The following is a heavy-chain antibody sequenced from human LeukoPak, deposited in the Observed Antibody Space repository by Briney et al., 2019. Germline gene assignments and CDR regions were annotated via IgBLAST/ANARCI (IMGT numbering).Heavy chain of an antibody. CDR2: MNPNSGST. J-gene: IGHJ4*02. D-gene: IGHD6-13*01. V-gene: IGHV1-8*01. CDR1: GYTFTSYD. CDR3: ARESAAAGRDFDY. Sequence: GASVKVSCKASGYTFTSYDINWVRQATGQGLEWMGWMNPNSGSTGYAQKFQGRVTMTRNTSISTAYMELSSLRSEDTAVYYCARESAAAGRDFDYWGQGTLVTVSS.